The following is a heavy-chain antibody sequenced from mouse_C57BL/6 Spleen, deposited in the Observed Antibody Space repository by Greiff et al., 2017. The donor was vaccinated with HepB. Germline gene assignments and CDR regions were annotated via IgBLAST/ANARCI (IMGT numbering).Heavy chain of an antibody. CDR3: ARNHGSSYRYFDV. CDR1: GYTFTDYY. J-gene: IGHJ1*03. D-gene: IGHD1-1*01. Sequence: QVQLQQSGAELVRPGASVKLSCKASGYTFTDYYINWVKQRPGQGLEWIARIYPGSGNTYYNEKFKGKATLTAEKSSSTAYMQLSSLTSEDSAVYFCARNHGSSYRYFDVWGTGTTVTVSS. CDR2: IYPGSGNT. V-gene: IGHV1-76*01.